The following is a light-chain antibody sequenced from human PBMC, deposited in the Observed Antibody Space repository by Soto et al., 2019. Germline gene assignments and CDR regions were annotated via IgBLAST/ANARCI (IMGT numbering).Light chain of an antibody. Sequence: IQVTHSPSTLSASIGDRVTITCRASQSISSWLAWYQQKPGKAPKLLIYDASSLQSGVPSRFSGSGSGTEFTLTIDSLQPDDFATYYCQQYNSYSLWTFGQGTKV. CDR1: QSISSW. V-gene: IGKV1-5*01. CDR3: QQYNSYSLWT. J-gene: IGKJ1*01. CDR2: DAS.